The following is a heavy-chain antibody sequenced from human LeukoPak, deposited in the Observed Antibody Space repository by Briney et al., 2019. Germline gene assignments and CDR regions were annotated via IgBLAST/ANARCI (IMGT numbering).Heavy chain of an antibody. Sequence: ASVKVSCTASGYTFTSYYMHWVRHAPGQGVGWMGVINPSGGSTSYAQKFQGRVTMTRDTSTSTVYMELSSLRSEDTAVYYCASYCGGDCYSDAFDIWGQGTMVTVSS. CDR3: ASYCGGDCYSDAFDI. J-gene: IGHJ3*02. CDR1: GYTFTSYY. V-gene: IGHV1-46*01. D-gene: IGHD2-21*02. CDR2: INPSGGST.